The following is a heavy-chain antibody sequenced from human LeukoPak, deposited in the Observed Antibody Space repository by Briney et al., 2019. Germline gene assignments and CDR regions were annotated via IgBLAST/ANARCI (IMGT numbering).Heavy chain of an antibody. D-gene: IGHD6-13*01. CDR1: GYTFTSYG. J-gene: IGHJ3*02. V-gene: IGHV1-18*01. CDR3: AREGRIADTSRAFDI. CDR2: ISAYNGNT. Sequence: ASVKVSCKASGYTFTSYGISWVRQAPGQGLEWMGWISAYNGNTNYAQKFQGRVTITADKSTSTAYMELSSLRSEDTAVYYCAREGRIADTSRAFDIWGQGTMVTVSS.